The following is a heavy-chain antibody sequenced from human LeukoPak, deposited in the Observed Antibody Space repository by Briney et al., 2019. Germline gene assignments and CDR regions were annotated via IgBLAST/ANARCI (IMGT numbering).Heavy chain of an antibody. CDR2: ISYSGST. J-gene: IGHJ4*02. D-gene: IGHD1-7*01. Sequence: KPSETLSLTCTVSGGSISSYYWSWIRQPPGKGLEWIGYISYSGSTNYNPSLKSRVTTSVDTSKKQLSLKLSSVTAADTAVYYYARQSGTAYDYWGQGTLVTVSS. CDR3: ARQSGTAYDY. V-gene: IGHV4-59*08. CDR1: GGSISSYY.